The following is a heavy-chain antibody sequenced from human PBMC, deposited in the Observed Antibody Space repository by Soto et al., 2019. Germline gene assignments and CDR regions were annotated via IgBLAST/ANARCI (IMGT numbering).Heavy chain of an antibody. J-gene: IGHJ5*02. CDR1: GGSISSGGYC. CDR3: ASTHYDYVWGSYRYRGGFDP. CDR2: IYHSGST. V-gene: IGHV4-30-2*01. D-gene: IGHD3-16*02. Sequence: SETLSLTCAVSGGSISSGGYCWSWIRQPPGKGLEWIGYIYHSGSTYYNPSLKSRVTISVDRSKNQFSLKLSSVTAADTAVYYCASTHYDYVWGSYRYRGGFDPWGQGTLVTVSS.